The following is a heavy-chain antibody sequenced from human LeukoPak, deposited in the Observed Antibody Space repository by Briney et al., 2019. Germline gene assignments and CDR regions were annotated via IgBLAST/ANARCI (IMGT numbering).Heavy chain of an antibody. Sequence: SVKVSCKASGYTFTSYGIIWVRQAPGQGLEWMGGIIPIFGTANYAQKFQGRVTITADESTSTAYMELSSLRSEDTAVYYCARGFVSGSYFFDYWGQGTLVTVSS. CDR2: IIPIFGTA. V-gene: IGHV1-69*13. D-gene: IGHD1-26*01. J-gene: IGHJ4*02. CDR1: GYTFTSYG. CDR3: ARGFVSGSYFFDY.